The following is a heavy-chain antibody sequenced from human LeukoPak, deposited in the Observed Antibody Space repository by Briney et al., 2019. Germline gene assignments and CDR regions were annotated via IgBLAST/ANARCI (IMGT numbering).Heavy chain of an antibody. D-gene: IGHD4-17*01. Sequence: SETLSLTCTVSGCSISSYCWSWIRQPPGKGLEWIGYIYYSGSTNYNPSLKSRVTISVDTSKNQFSLKLSSVTAADTAVYYCARVSREPTTVTPPEAFDIWGQGTMVTVSS. V-gene: IGHV4-59*01. CDR1: GCSISSYC. CDR3: ARVSREPTTVTPPEAFDI. J-gene: IGHJ3*02. CDR2: IYYSGST.